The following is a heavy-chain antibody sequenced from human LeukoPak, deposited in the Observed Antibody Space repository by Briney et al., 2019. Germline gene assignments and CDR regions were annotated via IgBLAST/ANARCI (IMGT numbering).Heavy chain of an antibody. CDR2: ISSSSSYI. J-gene: IGHJ5*02. D-gene: IGHD3-10*01. Sequence: GGSLRLSCAASGFTFSSYSMNWVRQAPGKGLGWVSSISSSSSYIYYADSVKGRFTISRDNAKNSLYLQMNSLRAEDTAVYYCARESSIGELWSWFDPWGQGTLVTVSS. CDR3: ARESSIGELWSWFDP. CDR1: GFTFSSYS. V-gene: IGHV3-21*01.